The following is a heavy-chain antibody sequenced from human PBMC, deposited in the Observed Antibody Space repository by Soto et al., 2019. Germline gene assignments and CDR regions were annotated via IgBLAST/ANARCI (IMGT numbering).Heavy chain of an antibody. D-gene: IGHD2-8*02. CDR3: ARDLGTYWYNWFYP. CDR1: GYTFTSYC. Sequence: ASVKVACKASGYTFTSYCISWVRQAPGQGLEWMGWISAYNGNTNYAQKLQGRVTMTTDTSTSTAYMELRSLRSDDTAVYYCARDLGTYWYNWFYPWGQGTLVTVSS. CDR2: ISAYNGNT. V-gene: IGHV1-18*01. J-gene: IGHJ5*02.